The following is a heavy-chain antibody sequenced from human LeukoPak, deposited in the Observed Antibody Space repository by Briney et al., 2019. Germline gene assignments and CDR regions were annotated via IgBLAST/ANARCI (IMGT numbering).Heavy chain of an antibody. CDR3: GYSSGWLFDY. D-gene: IGHD6-19*01. V-gene: IGHV3-7*01. CDR1: GFTFSSYW. J-gene: IGHJ4*02. Sequence: GGSLRLSCAASGFTFSSYWINWVRQAPGKGLEWVANINQDGSEKYYVDSVKGRFTISRDNDKNSVYLQMNSLRAEDTAVYYCGYSSGWLFDYWGQGALVTVSS. CDR2: INQDGSEK.